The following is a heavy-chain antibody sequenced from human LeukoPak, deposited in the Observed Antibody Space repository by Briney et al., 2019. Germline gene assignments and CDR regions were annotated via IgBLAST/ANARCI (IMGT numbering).Heavy chain of an antibody. CDR3: AILAAAGRRANWFDP. J-gene: IGHJ5*02. D-gene: IGHD6-13*01. CDR2: IYYSGST. CDR1: GGSISSGGYY. V-gene: IGHV4-31*03. Sequence: PSQTLSLTCTVSGGSISSGGYYWSWIRQHPGKGLEWIVYIYYSGSTYYNPSLKSRVTISVDTSKNKLSLKLSSVTAADTAVYYCAILAAAGRRANWFDPWGQGTLVTVSS.